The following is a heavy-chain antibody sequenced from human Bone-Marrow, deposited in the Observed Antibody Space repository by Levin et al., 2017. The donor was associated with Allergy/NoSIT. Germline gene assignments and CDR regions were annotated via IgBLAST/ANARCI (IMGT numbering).Heavy chain of an antibody. CDR3: ARAGQWLGYDAFDS. CDR1: GGSISSYY. CDR2: IYYSGST. J-gene: IGHJ3*02. Sequence: SETLSLTCTVSGGSISSYYWSWIRQPPGKGLEWIGYIYYSGSTNYNPSLKSRVTISVDTSKNQFSLKLSSVTAADTAVYYCARAGQWLGYDAFDSWGQGTMVTVS. V-gene: IGHV4-59*01. D-gene: IGHD6-19*01.